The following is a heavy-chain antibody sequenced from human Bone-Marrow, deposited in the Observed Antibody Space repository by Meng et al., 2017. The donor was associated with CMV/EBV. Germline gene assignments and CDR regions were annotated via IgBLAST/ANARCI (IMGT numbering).Heavy chain of an antibody. J-gene: IGHJ4*02. CDR1: GFTFSSYW. CDR2: INSDGSST. D-gene: IGHD3-10*01. V-gene: IGHV3-74*01. Sequence: GGFLRLSCAASGFTFSSYWMHWVRQAPGKGLVWVSRINSDGSSTSYADSVKGRFTISRDNSKNTLYLQMNSLRAEDTAVYYCTRDQPGGYSGGYWGQGTLVTVSS. CDR3: TRDQPGGYSGGY.